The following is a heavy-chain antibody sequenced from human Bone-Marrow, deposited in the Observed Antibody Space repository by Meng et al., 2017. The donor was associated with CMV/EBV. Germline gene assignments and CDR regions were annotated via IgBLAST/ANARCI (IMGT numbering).Heavy chain of an antibody. CDR3: ARDWDFDY. CDR2: INPNSGGT. V-gene: IGHV1-2*02. CDR1: GYTFTSYD. Sequence: VKVSCKASGYTFTSYDINWVRQATGQGLEWMGWINPNSGGTNYAQKFQGRVTMTRDTSISTAYMELSRLRSDDTAVYYCARDWDFDYWGQGTLVTVSS. D-gene: IGHD1-26*01. J-gene: IGHJ4*02.